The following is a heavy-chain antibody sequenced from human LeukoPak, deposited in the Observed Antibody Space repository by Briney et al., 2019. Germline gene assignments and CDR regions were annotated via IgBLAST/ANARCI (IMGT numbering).Heavy chain of an antibody. CDR1: GFTFSSYA. J-gene: IGHJ5*02. D-gene: IGHD1-1*01. CDR2: ISYDGSNK. CDR3: ARGFTTP. Sequence: GRSLRLSCAASGFTFSSYAMHWVRQAPGKGLEWVAVISYDGSNKYYADSVKGRFTISRDNSKNTPYLQMNSLRAEDTAVYYCARGFTTPWGQGTLVTVSS. V-gene: IGHV3-30-3*01.